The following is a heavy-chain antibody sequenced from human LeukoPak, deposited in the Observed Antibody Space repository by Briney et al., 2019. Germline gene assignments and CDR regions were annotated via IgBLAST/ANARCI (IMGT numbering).Heavy chain of an antibody. Sequence: GGSLRLSCTASRFTFSSYAMSWVRQAPGKGLEGVSVINGGGGATYSADSVKGRFAISRGNSKNTLYLQINSLRAEDTAVYYCARAPGSLVSIAARPYYFDYWGQGTRVTVSS. CDR1: RFTFSSYA. CDR2: INGGGGAT. CDR3: ARAPGSLVSIAARPYYFDY. J-gene: IGHJ4*02. V-gene: IGHV3-23*01. D-gene: IGHD6-6*01.